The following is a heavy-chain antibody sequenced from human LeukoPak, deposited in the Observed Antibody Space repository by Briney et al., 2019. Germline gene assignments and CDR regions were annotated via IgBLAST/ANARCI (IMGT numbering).Heavy chain of an antibody. CDR2: IRSDGSDK. CDR1: GFIFSNFG. D-gene: IGHD3-10*01. Sequence: GGSLRLSCAASGFIFSNFGMHWVRQAPGKGLEWVAAIRSDGSDKYFADSVKGRFTISRDKSKSTMYLQMDTLRAEDTAVYYCARDSCSIKTCLDYWGQGTLVTASS. V-gene: IGHV3-33*01. J-gene: IGHJ4*02. CDR3: ARDSCSIKTCLDY.